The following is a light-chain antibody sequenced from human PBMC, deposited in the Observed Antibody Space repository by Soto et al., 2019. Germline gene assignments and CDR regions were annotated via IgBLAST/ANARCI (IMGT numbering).Light chain of an antibody. Sequence: QSVLTQPASVSGSPGQSITISCTGTSSDVGSYNLVCWYQQHPGKAPKLMIYEGSKRPSGVSNRFSGPKSGKTASLTISGLQAEDEADYYSCSYAGSSTDVVFGGGTKLTVL. V-gene: IGLV2-23*01. CDR1: SSDVGSYNL. J-gene: IGLJ2*01. CDR2: EGS. CDR3: CSYAGSSTDVV.